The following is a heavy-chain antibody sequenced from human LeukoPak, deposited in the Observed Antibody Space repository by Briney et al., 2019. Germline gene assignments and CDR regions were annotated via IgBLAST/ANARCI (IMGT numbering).Heavy chain of an antibody. D-gene: IGHD5-12*01. J-gene: IGHJ4*02. CDR1: GGSISSGDYY. CDR2: IYYSGST. CDR3: ARDLSGSGYVD. V-gene: IGHV4-30-4*01. Sequence: SETLSLTCTVSGGSISSGDYYWSWIRQPPGKGLEWIGYIYYSGSTYYNPSLKSRVTISVDTSKNQFSLKLSSVTAADTAVYYCARDLSGSGYVDWGQGTLVTVSS.